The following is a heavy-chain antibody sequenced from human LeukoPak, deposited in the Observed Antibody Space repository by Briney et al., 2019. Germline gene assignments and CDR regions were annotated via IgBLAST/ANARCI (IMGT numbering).Heavy chain of an antibody. V-gene: IGHV3-48*04. CDR2: ISSSGSTI. D-gene: IGHD5-24*01. Sequence: PGGTLRLSCAASGFTFSSYGMNWVRQAPGKGLEWVSYISSSGSTIYYADSVKGRFTISRDNAKNSLYLQMNSLRAEDTAVYYCARTKGDDYGDYWGQGTLVTVSS. CDR1: GFTFSSYG. CDR3: ARTKGDDYGDY. J-gene: IGHJ4*02.